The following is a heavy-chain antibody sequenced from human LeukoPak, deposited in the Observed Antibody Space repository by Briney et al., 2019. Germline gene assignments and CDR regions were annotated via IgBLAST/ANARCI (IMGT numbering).Heavy chain of an antibody. CDR1: GGSISSSSYY. Sequence: SETLSLTCTVSGGSISSSSYYWGWIRQPPGKGLEWIGSIYYSGSTYYNPSLKSRVTISVDTSKNQFSLKLSSVTAADTAVHYCARHSLYALLSLFDYWGQGTLVTVSS. CDR3: ARHSLYALLSLFDY. J-gene: IGHJ4*02. CDR2: IYYSGST. V-gene: IGHV4-39*01. D-gene: IGHD2/OR15-2a*01.